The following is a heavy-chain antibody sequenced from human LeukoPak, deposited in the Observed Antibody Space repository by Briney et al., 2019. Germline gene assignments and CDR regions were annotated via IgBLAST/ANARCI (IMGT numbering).Heavy chain of an antibody. CDR2: ISYDGTNK. CDR1: GFTFSNYD. CDR3: ARPYSSGFYYFDY. J-gene: IGHJ4*02. Sequence: GGSLRLSCAASGFTFSNYDMHWVRQAPGKGLEWVAVISYDGTNKYYADSVKGRFTISRDNSKSTLYLQMNSLRAEDTAVYYCARPYSSGFYYFDYWGQGTLVTVSS. V-gene: IGHV3-30*03. D-gene: IGHD6-19*01.